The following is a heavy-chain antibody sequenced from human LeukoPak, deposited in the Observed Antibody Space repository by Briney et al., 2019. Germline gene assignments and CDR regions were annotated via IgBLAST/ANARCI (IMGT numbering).Heavy chain of an antibody. V-gene: IGHV1-24*01. D-gene: IGHD2-2*01. Sequence: GASVKVSCKVSGYTLTELSMHWVRQAPGKGLEWMGGFDPEDGETIYAQKFQGRVTMTEDTSTDTAYMELSSLRSEDTAVYYCATGVGYCSSTSCYEVFDYWGQGTLVTVSS. CDR1: GYTLTELS. CDR3: ATGVGYCSSTSCYEVFDY. CDR2: FDPEDGET. J-gene: IGHJ4*02.